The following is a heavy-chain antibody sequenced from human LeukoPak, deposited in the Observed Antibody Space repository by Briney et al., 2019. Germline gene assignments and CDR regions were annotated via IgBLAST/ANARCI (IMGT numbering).Heavy chain of an antibody. CDR1: GDSVSRDSIA. CDR3: ARGLGWPYFDY. D-gene: IGHD5-24*01. V-gene: IGHV6-1*01. CDR2: TYYRSKWYN. J-gene: IGHJ4*02. Sequence: QTLSLTCAISGDSVSRDSIAWNWIRQSPSRGLEWLGRTYYRSKWYNDYAVSVKSRITINPDTPKNQFSLQLNSVTPDDTAVYYCARGLGWPYFDYWGQGTLVTVSS.